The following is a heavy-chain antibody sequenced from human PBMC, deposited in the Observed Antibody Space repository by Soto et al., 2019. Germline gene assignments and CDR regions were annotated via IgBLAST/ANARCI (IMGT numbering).Heavy chain of an antibody. J-gene: IGHJ5*02. CDR2: INHSGGT. CDR3: ARVSSGWYRRGWFDP. V-gene: IGHV4-34*01. CDR1: GGSFSGYY. Sequence: QVQLQQWGAGLLKPSETLSLTCAVYGGSFSGYYWSWIRQPPGKGLEWIGEINHSGGTNYNPSLKSRVTISVDTSKNQFSLKLSSVTAADTAVYYCARVSSGWYRRGWFDPWGQGTLVTVSS. D-gene: IGHD6-19*01.